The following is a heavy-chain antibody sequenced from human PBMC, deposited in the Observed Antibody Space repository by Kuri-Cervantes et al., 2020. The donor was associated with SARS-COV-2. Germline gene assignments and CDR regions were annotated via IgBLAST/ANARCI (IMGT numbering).Heavy chain of an antibody. D-gene: IGHD6-19*01. J-gene: IGHJ4*02. CDR2: VYYSGIT. CDR3: ARSWVSVAARSGGFDN. V-gene: IGHV4-59*01. Sequence: SETLSLTCNVSGDSIRDYYWNWIRQSPGKGLEWIGYVYYSGITDYNPSLKSRVTISVHTSKNQFSLRLNSVTAADTAIYYCARSWVSVAARSGGFDNWGQGTLVTVSS. CDR1: GDSIRDYY.